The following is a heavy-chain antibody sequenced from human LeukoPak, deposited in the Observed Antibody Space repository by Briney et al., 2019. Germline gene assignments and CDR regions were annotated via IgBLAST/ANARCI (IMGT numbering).Heavy chain of an antibody. CDR3: ARDLDGAFDI. V-gene: IGHV3-23*01. J-gene: IGHJ3*02. Sequence: PGGSLRLSCAASGFTFSSYAMSWVRQASGKGLEWVSGISGSGGSTYYADSVKGRFTISRDNSKNTLYLQMNSLRAEDTAVYYCARDLDGAFDIWGQGTMVTVSS. CDR1: GFTFSSYA. CDR2: ISGSGGST.